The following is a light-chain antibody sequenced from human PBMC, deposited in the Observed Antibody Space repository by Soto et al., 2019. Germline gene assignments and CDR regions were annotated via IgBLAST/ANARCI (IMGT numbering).Light chain of an antibody. V-gene: IGKV1-39*01. J-gene: IGKJ1*01. CDR2: ATS. Sequence: DIQMTQSPCSLSASVGARVTITCRASQRINSYLNWYQQKSGKAPKLLIYATSSLQSGVPSRFSGSGSGTDFALSISSLQPDDFATYYCQQGYSAPWTFGQGTKVEIK. CDR1: QRINSY. CDR3: QQGYSAPWT.